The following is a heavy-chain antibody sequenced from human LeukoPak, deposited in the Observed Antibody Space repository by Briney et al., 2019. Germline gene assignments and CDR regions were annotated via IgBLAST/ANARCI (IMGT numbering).Heavy chain of an antibody. CDR2: ISYDGSNK. Sequence: GGSLRLSCAASGFTSSSYGMHWVRQAPGKGLEWVAVISYDGSNKYYADSVKGRFTISRDNSKNTLYLQMNSLRAEDTAVYYCAKGPAGDSPDYFDYWGQGTLVTVSS. CDR3: AKGPAGDSPDYFDY. J-gene: IGHJ4*02. CDR1: GFTSSSYG. D-gene: IGHD2-21*01. V-gene: IGHV3-30*18.